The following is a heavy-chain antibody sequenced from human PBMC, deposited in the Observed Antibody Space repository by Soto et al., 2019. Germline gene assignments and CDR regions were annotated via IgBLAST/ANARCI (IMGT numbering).Heavy chain of an antibody. Sequence: GSLRLSCAASGFTFSSYAMSWVRQAPGKGLEWVSAISGSGSSTYYADSVKGRFTISRDNSKNTLYLQMNSLRAEDTAVYYCANGGIAVDVLGYWGQGTLVTVSS. CDR2: ISGSGSST. CDR1: GFTFSSYA. CDR3: ANGGIAVDVLGY. J-gene: IGHJ4*02. V-gene: IGHV3-23*01. D-gene: IGHD6-19*01.